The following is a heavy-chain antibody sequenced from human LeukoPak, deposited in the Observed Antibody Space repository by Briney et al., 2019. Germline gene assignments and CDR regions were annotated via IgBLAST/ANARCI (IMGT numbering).Heavy chain of an antibody. CDR2: IYSGGST. CDR1: GFTVSSNY. Sequence: PGGSLRLSCAASGFTVSSNYMSWVRQAPGKGLEWVSVIYSGGSTYYSDSVKGRFTISRDNSKNTLYLQMNSLRAEDTAVYYCASRRGYSYGFDYWGQGTLVTVSS. D-gene: IGHD5-18*01. CDR3: ASRRGYSYGFDY. J-gene: IGHJ4*02. V-gene: IGHV3-66*01.